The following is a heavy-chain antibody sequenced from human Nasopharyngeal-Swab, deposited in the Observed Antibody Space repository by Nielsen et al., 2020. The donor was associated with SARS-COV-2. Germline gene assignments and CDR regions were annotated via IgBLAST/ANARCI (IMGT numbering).Heavy chain of an antibody. Sequence: GESLKISCAASGFTFSDYYMSWLRPAPGQGRGWVSSLSSSGSTISYADSVKGRFTISRDNAKNSLYLQMNSLRAEDTAVYYCARLNPHYGDYAFDYWGQGTLVTVSS. J-gene: IGHJ4*02. V-gene: IGHV3-11*04. D-gene: IGHD4-17*01. CDR3: ARLNPHYGDYAFDY. CDR2: LSSSGSTI. CDR1: GFTFSDYY.